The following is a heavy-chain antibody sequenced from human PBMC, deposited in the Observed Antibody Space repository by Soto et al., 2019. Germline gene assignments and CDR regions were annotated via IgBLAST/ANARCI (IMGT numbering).Heavy chain of an antibody. D-gene: IGHD5-12*01. CDR1: GFSFDDYG. J-gene: IGHJ4*02. CDR2: VYWNGGGT. Sequence: EMQLVESGGGVVRPGGSLRLSCAASGFSFDDYGMSWVRQAPGMGLEWVSGVYWNGGGTGYADSVKGRFTISRDNAKNSLYLQMNSLKADDTALYYCARRSGSGYFDYWGQGTLVTVSS. V-gene: IGHV3-20*04. CDR3: ARRSGSGYFDY.